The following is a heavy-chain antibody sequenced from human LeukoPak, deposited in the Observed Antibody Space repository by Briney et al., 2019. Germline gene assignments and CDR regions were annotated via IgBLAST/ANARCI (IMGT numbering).Heavy chain of an antibody. Sequence: GGSLRLSCAASGFTFSTYAMSWVRQAPGKGLERVSGITGGGGAKYYADSVKGRFTISRDNPKNTLYLQMNGLRVEDTAVYYCAKDSSDSGSYYNNWFDSWGQGTLVTVSS. CDR1: GFTFSTYA. D-gene: IGHD3-10*01. V-gene: IGHV3-23*01. J-gene: IGHJ5*01. CDR3: AKDSSDSGSYYNNWFDS. CDR2: ITGGGGAK.